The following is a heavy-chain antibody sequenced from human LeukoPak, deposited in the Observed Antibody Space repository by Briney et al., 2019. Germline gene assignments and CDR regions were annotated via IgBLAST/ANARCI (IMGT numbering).Heavy chain of an antibody. CDR3: ARNYYDFWSNYHHDAFDI. J-gene: IGHJ3*02. V-gene: IGHV4-59*11. CDR2: IYYRGNT. D-gene: IGHD3-3*01. Sequence: PSETLSLTCTVSGGSISSHFWSWIRQPPGKGLEWIGYIYYRGNTNYNPSLKSRVTISVDTSKNQFSLKLNSVTAADTAVYYCARNYYDFWSNYHHDAFDIWGQGTMVTVSS. CDR1: GGSISSHF.